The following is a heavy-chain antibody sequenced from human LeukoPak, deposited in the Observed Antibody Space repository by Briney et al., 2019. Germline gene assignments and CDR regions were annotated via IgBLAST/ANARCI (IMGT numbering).Heavy chain of an antibody. CDR1: GGSFSGYY. V-gene: IGHV4-34*01. CDR2: INHSGST. CDR3: AGTGWYFDY. Sequence: SETLSLTCAVYGGSFSGYYWSWIRQPPGKGLEWIGEINHSGSTNYNPSLKSRVTISVDTSKKQFSLKPSSVTAADTAVYYCAGTGWYFDYWGQGTLVTVPS. J-gene: IGHJ4*02. D-gene: IGHD1-14*01.